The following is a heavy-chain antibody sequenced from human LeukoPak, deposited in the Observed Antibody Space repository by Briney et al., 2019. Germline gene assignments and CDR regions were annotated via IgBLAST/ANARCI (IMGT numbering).Heavy chain of an antibody. V-gene: IGHV4-34*01. CDR2: INHSGST. Sequence: SETLSLTCAVYGGSFSGYYWSWIRQPPGKGLEWIGEINHSGSTNYNPSLKSRVTISVDTSKNQFSLKLSSVTAADTAVYYCARAGSSHYDSSGYYYPPGYWGQGTLVTVSS. CDR1: GGSFSGYY. D-gene: IGHD3-22*01. CDR3: ARAGSSHYDSSGYYYPPGY. J-gene: IGHJ4*02.